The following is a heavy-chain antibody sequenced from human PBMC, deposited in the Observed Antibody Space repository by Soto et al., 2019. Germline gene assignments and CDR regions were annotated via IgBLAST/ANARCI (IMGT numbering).Heavy chain of an antibody. CDR2: ISSSSAYI. J-gene: IGHJ6*02. CDR3: ARDRKLGPGPNYYYYGMDV. Sequence: GGSLRLSCAASGFTFHTYTMNWVRQAPGKGLEWVSSISSSSAYIYYADSVKGRFTISRDNAKDSLFLQMNGLRAEDTAVYYCARDRKLGPGPNYYYYGMDVWGQGTTVTVS. V-gene: IGHV3-21*01. CDR1: GFTFHTYT.